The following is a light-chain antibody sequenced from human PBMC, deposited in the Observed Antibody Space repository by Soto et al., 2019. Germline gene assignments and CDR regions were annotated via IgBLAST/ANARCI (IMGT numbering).Light chain of an antibody. CDR3: QQRNIWPPVT. CDR2: AAS. Sequence: AIQFTQSPSSLSSSVGDRVTITCRASQGIRNDLGWYQQKPGKAPKFLIYAASSLQSGVPSRFSGSGSGADFTLTISSLEPEDFAVYYCQQRNIWPPVTFGQGTRLEIK. CDR1: QGIRND. J-gene: IGKJ5*01. V-gene: IGKV1-6*01.